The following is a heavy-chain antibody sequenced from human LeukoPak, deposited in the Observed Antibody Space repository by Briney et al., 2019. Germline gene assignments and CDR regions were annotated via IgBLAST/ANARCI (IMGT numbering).Heavy chain of an antibody. Sequence: GGSLRLSCAASGFTFSRYGIHWVRQAPGKGLEWVAAISYDGSSKYYADSVKGRFTISRDNSKNTLYLQMNSLRAEDTAVYYCARDQGVVVHGKYHYYGMDVWGQGTTVTVSS. CDR2: ISYDGSSK. CDR1: GFTFSRYG. J-gene: IGHJ6*02. D-gene: IGHD3-22*01. CDR3: ARDQGVVVHGKYHYYGMDV. V-gene: IGHV3-30*03.